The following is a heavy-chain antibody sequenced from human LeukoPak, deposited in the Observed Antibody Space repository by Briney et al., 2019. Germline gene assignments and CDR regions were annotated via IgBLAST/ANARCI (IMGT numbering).Heavy chain of an antibody. V-gene: IGHV1-24*01. D-gene: IGHD6-13*01. CDR2: FDPEDGET. J-gene: IGHJ4*02. CDR1: GYTFTSYY. CDR3: ATSPGGSSWYSFDY. Sequence: ASVKVSCKASGYTFTSYYMHWVRQAPGQGLEWMGGFDPEDGETIYAQKFQGRVTMTEDTSTDTAYMELSSLRSEDTAVYYCATSPGGSSWYSFDYWGQGTLVTVSS.